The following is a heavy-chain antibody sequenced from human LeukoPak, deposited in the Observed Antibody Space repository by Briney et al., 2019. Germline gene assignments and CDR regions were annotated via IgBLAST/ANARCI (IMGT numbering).Heavy chain of an antibody. CDR3: ARHAIAVAGFDY. J-gene: IGHJ4*02. CDR1: DGSISSSSYY. CDR2: IYYSGST. Sequence: PSETLSLTCTVSDGSISSSSYYWGWIRQPPGKGLEWIGSIYYSGSTYYNPSLKSRVTISVDTSKNQFSLKLSSVTAADTAVYYCARHAIAVAGFDYWGQGTLVTVSS. V-gene: IGHV4-39*01. D-gene: IGHD6-19*01.